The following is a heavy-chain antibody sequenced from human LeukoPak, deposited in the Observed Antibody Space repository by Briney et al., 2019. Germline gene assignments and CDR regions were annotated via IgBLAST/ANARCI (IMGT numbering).Heavy chain of an antibody. CDR3: VRDGTGDSSGWHL. V-gene: IGHV4-39*07. CDR2: IYYGGST. CDR1: GGSISRSTFY. J-gene: IGHJ4*02. D-gene: IGHD6-19*01. Sequence: SETLSLTCSVSGGSISRSTFYWDWIRQPPGKGLEWIGSIYYGGSTYYNPSLKSRVSMSVDTSKNQFFLRLRSVTAADTAVYYCVRDGTGDSSGWHLWGQGTLVTVSS.